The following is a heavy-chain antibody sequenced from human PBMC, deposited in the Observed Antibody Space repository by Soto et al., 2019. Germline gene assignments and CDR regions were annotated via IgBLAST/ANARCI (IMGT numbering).Heavy chain of an antibody. Sequence: PGGSLRLSCAASGFTFSSYEMNWVRQAPGKGLEWVSYISSSGSTIYYADSVKGRFTISRDNAKNSLYLQMNSLRAEDTAVYYCAFWSGYYTEELGYYYYGMDVWGQGTTVTVSS. V-gene: IGHV3-48*03. CDR1: GFTFSSYE. CDR2: ISSSGSTI. J-gene: IGHJ6*02. CDR3: AFWSGYYTEELGYYYYGMDV. D-gene: IGHD3-3*01.